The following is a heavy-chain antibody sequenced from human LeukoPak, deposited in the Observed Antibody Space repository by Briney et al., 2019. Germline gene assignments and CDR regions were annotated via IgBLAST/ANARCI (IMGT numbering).Heavy chain of an antibody. CDR2: ISYDGSNK. CDR1: GFTFSSYG. CDR3: SRDLSYGSLDS. D-gene: IGHD5-18*01. V-gene: IGHV3-30*03. J-gene: IGHJ4*02. Sequence: GGSLRLSCAASGFTFSSYGMHWVRQAPGKGLEWVAVISYDGSNKYYADSVKGRSTISRDDSKNTVYLQMNSLRAEDTAVYYCSRDLSYGSLDSWGQGTLLTVSS.